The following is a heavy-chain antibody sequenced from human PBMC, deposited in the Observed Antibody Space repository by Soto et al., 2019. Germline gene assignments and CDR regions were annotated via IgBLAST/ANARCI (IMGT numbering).Heavy chain of an antibody. J-gene: IGHJ4*02. Sequence: QVQLVQSGAEVKKPGASVKVSCKASGYTFTGYYMHWVRQAPGQGLEWMGWINANSGGTNYAQKFQGWVTMTTDTAMRTDDQELSRQSPDDTAVYYRATAGKGREHYFDYWGQGTLVILSS. CDR1: GYTFTGYY. CDR2: INANSGGT. CDR3: ATAGKGREHYFDY. D-gene: IGHD3-10*01. V-gene: IGHV1-2*04.